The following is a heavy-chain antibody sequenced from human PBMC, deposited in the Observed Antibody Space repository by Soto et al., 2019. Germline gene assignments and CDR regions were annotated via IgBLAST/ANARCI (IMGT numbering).Heavy chain of an antibody. CDR2: INAGNGNT. D-gene: IGHD6-6*01. CDR3: AREKIAARLFWYFDL. CDR1: GYTFTSYA. V-gene: IGHV1-3*01. Sequence: ASVKVSCKASGYTFTSYAMHWVRQAPGQRLEWMGWINAGNGNTKYSQKFQGRVTITRDTSASTAYMELSSLRSEDTAVYYCAREKIAARLFWYFDLWGRGTLVTVSS. J-gene: IGHJ2*01.